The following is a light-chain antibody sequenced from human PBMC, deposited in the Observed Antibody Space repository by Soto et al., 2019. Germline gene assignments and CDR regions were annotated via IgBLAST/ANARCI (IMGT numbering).Light chain of an antibody. CDR2: GAS. CDR3: QQYRSWPRT. CDR1: QSIGSA. Sequence: EIVLTQSPATLSVSPGDRATLSCRASQSIGSAVAWYHQRSGQAPRLLIYGASSRATGIPDRFSGSGSGTDFTLTISRLEPEDFAVYYCQQYRSWPRTFGQGTKVDIK. V-gene: IGKV3D-15*01. J-gene: IGKJ1*01.